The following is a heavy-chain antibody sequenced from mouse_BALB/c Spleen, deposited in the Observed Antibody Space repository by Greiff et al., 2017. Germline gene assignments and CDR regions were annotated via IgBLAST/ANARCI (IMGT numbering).Heavy chain of an antibody. D-gene: IGHD2-4*01. CDR3: ARYYYDYDVNYAMDY. Sequence: EVQLQQSGPELVKPGASVKIPCKASGYTFTDYNMDWVKQSHGKSLEWIGDINPNNGGTIYNQKFKGKATLTVDKSSSTAYMELRSLTSEDTAVYYCARYYYDYDVNYAMDYWGQGTSVTVSS. V-gene: IGHV1-18*01. J-gene: IGHJ4*01. CDR1: GYTFTDYN. CDR2: INPNNGGT.